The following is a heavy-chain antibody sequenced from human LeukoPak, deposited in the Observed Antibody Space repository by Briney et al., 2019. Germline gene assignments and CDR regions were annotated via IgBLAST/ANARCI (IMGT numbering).Heavy chain of an antibody. J-gene: IGHJ3*02. CDR1: GFTFSSYW. Sequence: GGSLRLSCAASGFTFSSYWMSWVRQAPGKGLEWVANIKQDGSEKYYADSVKGRFTISRDNAKNSLYLQMNSLRAEDTAVYYCARERDGSAVADFDAFDIWGQGTMVTVSS. CDR3: ARERDGSAVADFDAFDI. CDR2: IKQDGSEK. V-gene: IGHV3-7*01. D-gene: IGHD6-19*01.